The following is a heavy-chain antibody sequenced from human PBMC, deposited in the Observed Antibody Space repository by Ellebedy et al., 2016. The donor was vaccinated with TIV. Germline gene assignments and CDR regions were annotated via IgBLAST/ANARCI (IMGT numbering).Heavy chain of an antibody. CDR2: INHSGST. D-gene: IGHD6-13*01. CDR3: ARGSGEISDGIAAEYYFDY. Sequence: SETLSLTCAVYGGSFSGYYWSWIRQPPGKGLEWIGEINHSGSTNYNPSLKSRVTISVDTSKNQFSLKLSSVTAADTAVYYCARGSGEISDGIAAEYYFDYWGQGTLVTVSS. CDR1: GGSFSGYY. J-gene: IGHJ4*02. V-gene: IGHV4-34*01.